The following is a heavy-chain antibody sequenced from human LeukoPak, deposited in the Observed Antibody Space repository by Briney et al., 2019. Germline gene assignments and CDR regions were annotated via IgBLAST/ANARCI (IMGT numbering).Heavy chain of an antibody. CDR3: AREGRYYGSGSYYQSNFDY. CDR1: GYTFTSYD. V-gene: IGHV1-8*01. CDR2: MNPNSGNT. J-gene: IGHJ4*02. D-gene: IGHD3-10*01. Sequence: ASVKVSCKASGYTFTSYDINWVRQATGQGLEWMGWMNPNSGNTGYAQKFQGRVTMTRNTSISTAYMELSSLGSEDTAVYYCAREGRYYGSGSYYQSNFDYWGQGTLVTVSS.